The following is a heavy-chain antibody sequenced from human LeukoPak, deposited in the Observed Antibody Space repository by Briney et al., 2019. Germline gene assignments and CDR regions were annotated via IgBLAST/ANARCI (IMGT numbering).Heavy chain of an antibody. D-gene: IGHD6-19*01. CDR1: GGSISSYY. Sequence: SETLSVTCTVSGGSISSYYWSWIRQPPGKGLEWIGYIYYSGSTNYNPSLKSRVTISVDTSKNQFSLKLSSVTAADTAVYYCARDQRVAGLDYWGQGTLVTVSS. CDR2: IYYSGST. V-gene: IGHV4-59*01. CDR3: ARDQRVAGLDY. J-gene: IGHJ4*02.